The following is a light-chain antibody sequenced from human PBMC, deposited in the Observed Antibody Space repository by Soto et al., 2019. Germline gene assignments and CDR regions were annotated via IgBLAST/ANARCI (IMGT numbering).Light chain of an antibody. CDR2: DTS. CDR1: QTVNNY. CDR3: QQRSDWRWT. Sequence: LTQSPATLSVSAGGRTILSCRASQTVNNYLAWYQQKPGQAPRLLIYDTSKRAPGVPARFIGSGSGTAFALTIDIVEPEDYAIYYCQQRSDWRWTFSQGTKVDIK. V-gene: IGKV3-11*01. J-gene: IGKJ1*01.